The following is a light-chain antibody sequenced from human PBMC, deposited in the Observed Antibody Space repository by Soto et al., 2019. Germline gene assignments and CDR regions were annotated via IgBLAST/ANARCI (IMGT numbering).Light chain of an antibody. V-gene: IGKV1-5*01. J-gene: IGKJ1*01. CDR2: DAS. Sequence: DIQMTQSPSTLSASVGDRVTITCRASQSISTWLAWYQQKPGKAPKLLIFDASGLQSGVPSRFSGSGSGTEFTLTISSLQPEDFATYYCLQHNSYPRTFGQGTKVDI. CDR3: LQHNSYPRT. CDR1: QSISTW.